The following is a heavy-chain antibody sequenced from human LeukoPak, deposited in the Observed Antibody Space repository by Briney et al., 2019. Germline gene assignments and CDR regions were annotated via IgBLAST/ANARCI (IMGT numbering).Heavy chain of an antibody. J-gene: IGHJ4*02. CDR2: ISANNGHT. CDR3: ARDMRHYRYYESDEYYFNFEY. Sequence: ASVKVSCKASGYIFTSYGLSWVRQAPGQGLEWMGWISANNGHTHYAQKFQGRLTITRDMSTRTVDMELRSLRSDDTAVYYCARDMRHYRYYESDEYYFNFEYWGQGTLVTVSS. V-gene: IGHV1-18*01. CDR1: GYIFTSYG. D-gene: IGHD3-22*01.